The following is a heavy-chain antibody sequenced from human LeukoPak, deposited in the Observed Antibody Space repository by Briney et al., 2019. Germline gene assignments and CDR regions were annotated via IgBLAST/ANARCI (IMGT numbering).Heavy chain of an antibody. CDR3: ARSSGYYYGVHDYMDV. CDR2: ISYDGSNK. Sequence: GGSLRLSCAASGFTFSSYAMHWVRQAPGKGLEWVAVISYDGSNKYYADSVKGRFTISRDNSKNTLYLQMNSLRAEDTAVYYCARSSGYYYGVHDYMDVWGKGTTVTVSS. CDR1: GFTFSSYA. D-gene: IGHD3-22*01. J-gene: IGHJ6*03. V-gene: IGHV3-30*01.